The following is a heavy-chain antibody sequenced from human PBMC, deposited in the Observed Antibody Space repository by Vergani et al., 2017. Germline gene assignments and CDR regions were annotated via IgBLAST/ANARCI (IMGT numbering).Heavy chain of an antibody. CDR1: GYTFTNYL. CDR3: SRLPRGLRGMSLEY. J-gene: IGHJ4*02. D-gene: IGHD3-10*01. V-gene: IGHV5-51*01. Sequence: EVLLVQSGPEVKKPGESVKISCESSGYTFTNYLVAWVRQRPGKGLEWMGLIFPGDADTRYSPSFEGQVTISADTSTSTAYVQWPSLEASDTAVYFCSRLPRGLRGMSLEYWGQGTLVTVSS. CDR2: IFPGDADT.